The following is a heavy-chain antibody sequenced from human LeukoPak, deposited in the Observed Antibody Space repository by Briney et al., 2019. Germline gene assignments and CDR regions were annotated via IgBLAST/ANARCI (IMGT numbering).Heavy chain of an antibody. D-gene: IGHD3-16*02. CDR2: IIPILGIA. CDR1: GGTFSSYA. V-gene: IGHV1-69*04. CDR3: ARLMITFGGVIVKAHYFDY. J-gene: IGHJ4*02. Sequence: SVKVSCKASGGTFSSYAISWVRQAPGQGLEWMGRIIPILGIANYAQKFQGRVTITADKSTRTAYVELSSLRSEDPAVYYCARLMITFGGVIVKAHYFDYWGQGTLVTVSS.